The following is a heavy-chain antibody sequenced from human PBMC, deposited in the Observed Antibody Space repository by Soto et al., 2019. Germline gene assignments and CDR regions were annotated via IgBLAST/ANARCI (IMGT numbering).Heavy chain of an antibody. J-gene: IGHJ4*02. D-gene: IGHD1-26*01. CDR3: AKGYSGSYYPSVASDY. CDR1: GFTFSSYA. CDR2: ISGSGGST. V-gene: IGHV3-23*01. Sequence: PVGSLRLSCAASGFTFSSYAMSWVRQAPGKGLEWVSAISGSGGSTYYADSVKGRFTISRDNSKNTLYLQMNSLRAEDTAVYYCAKGYSGSYYPSVASDYWGQGTLVTVSS.